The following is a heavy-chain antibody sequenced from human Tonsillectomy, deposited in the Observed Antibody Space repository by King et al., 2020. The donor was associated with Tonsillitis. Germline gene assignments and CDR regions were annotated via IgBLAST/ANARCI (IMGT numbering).Heavy chain of an antibody. CDR3: AGPDYYGSGRPPYNWFDP. D-gene: IGHD3-10*01. J-gene: IGHJ5*02. Sequence: LQLQESGPGLVKPSETLSLTCTVSGGSISSSSYYWVWIRQPPGKGLEWIGSIYYSGSTYCNPSLKSRVTISVDTSKNQFSLKLSSLTAADTAVYYCAGPDYYGSGRPPYNWFDPWGQGTLVTVSS. CDR1: GGSISSSSYY. V-gene: IGHV4-39*01. CDR2: IYYSGST.